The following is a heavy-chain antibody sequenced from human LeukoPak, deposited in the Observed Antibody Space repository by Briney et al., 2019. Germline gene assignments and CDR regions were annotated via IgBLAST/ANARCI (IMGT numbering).Heavy chain of an antibody. CDR1: GFTFSPYW. Sequence: GGSLRLSCAASGFTFSPYWMHWVRQAPGKGLVWVSHINGDGRTIIYADSVKGRFTISRDNAKNTLYLQMNSLRAEDTAVYYCASRQWLVSSFDYWGQGTLVTVSS. J-gene: IGHJ4*02. CDR2: INGDGRTI. V-gene: IGHV3-74*01. D-gene: IGHD6-19*01. CDR3: ASRQWLVSSFDY.